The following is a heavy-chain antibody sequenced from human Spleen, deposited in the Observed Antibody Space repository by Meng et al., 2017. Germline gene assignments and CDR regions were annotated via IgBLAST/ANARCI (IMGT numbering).Heavy chain of an antibody. CDR2: IWNDGKNK. CDR1: GFTFSRYG. CDR3: AREGGGGNLPFDY. V-gene: IGHV3-33*01. J-gene: IGHJ4*02. D-gene: IGHD3-16*01. Sequence: GESLKISCAASGFTFSRYGKEWVRQAPGKGLEWGSLIWNDGKNKFYADSVRGRFTISRDSSNNTVYLQMNSLRDDDTAIYFCAREGGGGNLPFDYGGQGALVTVSS.